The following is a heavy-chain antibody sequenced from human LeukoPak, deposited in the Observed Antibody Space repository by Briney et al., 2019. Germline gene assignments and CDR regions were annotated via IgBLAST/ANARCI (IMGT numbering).Heavy chain of an antibody. CDR1: GFTFNTYN. CDR2: ISGSSSYV. V-gene: IGHV3-21*06. D-gene: IGHD2-15*01. Sequence: GGSLRLSCAASGFTFNTYNMNWVRQAPGKGLEWVSSISGSSSYVYYADSVKGRFTISRDNAKNSLYLQMNSLRAEDTAVYYCARAQYCSGGSCYGDYWGQGTLVTVSS. J-gene: IGHJ4*02. CDR3: ARAQYCSGGSCYGDY.